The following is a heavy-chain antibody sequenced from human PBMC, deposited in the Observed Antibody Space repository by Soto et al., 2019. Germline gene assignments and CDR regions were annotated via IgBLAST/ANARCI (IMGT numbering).Heavy chain of an antibody. CDR3: ARDAVVVPAANHYYYGMDV. Sequence: SETLSLTCTVSGGSISSGGYYWSWIRQHPGKGLEWIGYIYYSGSTYYNPSLKSRVTISVDTSKNQFSLKLSSVTAADTAVYYCARDAVVVPAANHYYYGMDVWGQGTTVTVS. V-gene: IGHV4-31*03. J-gene: IGHJ6*02. CDR2: IYYSGST. D-gene: IGHD2-2*01. CDR1: GGSISSGGYY.